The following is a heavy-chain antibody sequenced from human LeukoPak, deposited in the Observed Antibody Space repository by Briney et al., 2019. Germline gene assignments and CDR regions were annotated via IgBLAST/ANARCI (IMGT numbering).Heavy chain of an antibody. J-gene: IGHJ6*03. CDR2: IYPSGNT. CDR1: GGSFSYYF. CDR3: AREDSGSYYNFYYFYMDV. Sequence: SETLSLICSVSGGSFSYYFWSWVRQPAGKGLEWIGRIYPSGNTNYNPSLKSRVTLSVDTSKTQFYLSLSSVTAADTAVYYCAREDSGSYYNFYYFYMDVWGKGTTVTISS. V-gene: IGHV4-4*07. D-gene: IGHD3-10*01.